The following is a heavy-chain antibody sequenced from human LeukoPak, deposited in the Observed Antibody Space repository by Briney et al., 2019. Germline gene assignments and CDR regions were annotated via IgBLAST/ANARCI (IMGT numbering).Heavy chain of an antibody. J-gene: IGHJ4*02. Sequence: KPSETLSLTCTVSGGSINSDTYYWSWIRQPAGKGLEWIGRIYTSGSTSYNPSLESRVTISVDTSNNQFSLKLSSVTAADTAVYYCAREVFYYADCWGQGTLVTVSS. D-gene: IGHD3-10*01. CDR2: IYTSGST. CDR3: AREVFYYADC. CDR1: GGSINSDTYY. V-gene: IGHV4-61*02.